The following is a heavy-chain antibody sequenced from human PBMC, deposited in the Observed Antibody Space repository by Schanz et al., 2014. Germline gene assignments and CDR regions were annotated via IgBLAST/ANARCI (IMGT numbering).Heavy chain of an antibody. CDR1: GFSFSTHW. CDR2: IKEDGSEK. Sequence: VQLVESGGGLVQPGGSVRLSCGASGFSFSTHWMAWVRQAPGKGLEWVANIKEDGSEKYYVDSVKGRFTISRDNSKNALYLQMDSLRAEDTAVYYCAKDGRLPYYGTGSDFDYWGQGTLVAVSS. V-gene: IGHV3-7*04. D-gene: IGHD3-22*01. CDR3: AKDGRLPYYGTGSDFDY. J-gene: IGHJ4*02.